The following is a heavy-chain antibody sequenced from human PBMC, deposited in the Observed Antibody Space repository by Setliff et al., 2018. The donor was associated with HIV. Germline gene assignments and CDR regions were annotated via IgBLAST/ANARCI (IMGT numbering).Heavy chain of an antibody. CDR2: VTPDGGDK. CDR1: GFTFSSYW. Sequence: GGSLRLSCAASGFTFSSYWMSWVRQAPGKGLEWVASVTPDGGDKYYANSMRGRFTISRDNGKNAVYLQMNSLTAEDTALYYCVRDLARVIAHWGQGTLVTVSS. V-gene: IGHV3-7*01. J-gene: IGHJ4*02. CDR3: VRDLARVIAH. D-gene: IGHD2-21*01.